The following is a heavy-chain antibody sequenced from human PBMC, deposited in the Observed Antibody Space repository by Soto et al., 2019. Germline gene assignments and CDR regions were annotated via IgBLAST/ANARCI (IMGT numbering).Heavy chain of an antibody. J-gene: IGHJ4*02. D-gene: IGHD2-15*01. Sequence: ASVKFYCKTSGYGYSEYRIHWVRQAPGQGLEWMGVINPSGGDTRYGKKFQGRVTMTRDTSTSTVYLELSSLRSEDTAVFYCAIASGDIVWGQGTQVTVSS. CDR3: AIASGDIV. CDR2: INPSGGDT. CDR1: GYGYSEYR. V-gene: IGHV1-46*01.